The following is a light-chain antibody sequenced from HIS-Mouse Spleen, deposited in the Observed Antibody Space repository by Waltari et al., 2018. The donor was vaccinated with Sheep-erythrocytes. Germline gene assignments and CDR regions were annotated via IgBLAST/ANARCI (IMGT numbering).Light chain of an antibody. Sequence: DIVMTQSPDSLAVSLGERATINCKSSQSVLYSSNNKNYLAWYQQKPGQPPKLLISWATTREAGVPGRFSGSGSGTDFTLTISSLQAEDVAVYYCQQYYSTPLTFGGGTKVEIK. J-gene: IGKJ4*01. CDR1: QSVLYSSNNKNY. CDR3: QQYYSTPLT. CDR2: WAT. V-gene: IGKV4-1*01.